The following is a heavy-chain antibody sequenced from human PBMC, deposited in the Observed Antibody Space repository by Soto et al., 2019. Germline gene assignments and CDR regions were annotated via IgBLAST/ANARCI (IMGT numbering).Heavy chain of an antibody. CDR2: IGHGGGT. J-gene: IGHJ4*02. Sequence: QVQLQQWGAGLLMTSETLSVTCAVYGGSFCGYYWSWIRRPPGKGLEWIGEIGHGGGTIYNPSLETRVTISEDSSNNQFSLKVNSVTAADTAVYYCARHGGYYFDYWGQGAPVTVSS. V-gene: IGHV4-34*01. CDR3: ARHGGYYFDY. CDR1: GGSFCGYY. D-gene: IGHD3-16*01.